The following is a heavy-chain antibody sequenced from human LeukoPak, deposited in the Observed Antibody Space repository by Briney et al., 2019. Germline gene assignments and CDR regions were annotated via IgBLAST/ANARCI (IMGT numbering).Heavy chain of an antibody. Sequence: ASVKVSCKASGYTFTNYYMHWVRQAPGQGPEWMGWINPKNGGTNYAQSFQGRVTLTRDTSISTAYMELSRLRSDDTAMYYCASLTYYYDSGGYYGLIKDAFDIWGQGTMVTVSS. CDR1: GYTFTNYY. CDR3: ASLTYYYDSGGYYGLIKDAFDI. J-gene: IGHJ3*02. V-gene: IGHV1-2*02. CDR2: INPKNGGT. D-gene: IGHD3-22*01.